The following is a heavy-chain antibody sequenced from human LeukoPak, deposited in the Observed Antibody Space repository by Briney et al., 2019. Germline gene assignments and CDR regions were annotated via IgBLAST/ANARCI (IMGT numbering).Heavy chain of an antibody. D-gene: IGHD1-14*01. CDR2: ITSSGITI. CDR3: ARVGPWVNPDYYYYYMDV. Sequence: GGSLRLSCAASGFTFSSYEMNWVRQAPGKGLEWVSYITSSGITIYYAASVKGRFTISRDNAKNSLYLQMNSLGAEDTAVYFCARVGPWVNPDYYYYYMDVWGKGTTVTVSS. J-gene: IGHJ6*03. CDR1: GFTFSSYE. V-gene: IGHV3-48*03.